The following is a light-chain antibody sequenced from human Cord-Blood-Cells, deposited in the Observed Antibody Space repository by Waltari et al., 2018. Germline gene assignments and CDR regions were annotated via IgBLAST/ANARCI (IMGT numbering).Light chain of an antibody. V-gene: IGLV2-11*01. CDR3: CSYAGSYTFV. CDR1: SSAVGGYNY. J-gene: IGLJ3*02. Sequence: QSALTQPRSVSGSPGQSVTISCTGTSSAVGGYNYVSWYQQHPGKAPKLMMYDVSKRPSGVPGRFSGSKSGNTASLTISGLQAEDEADYYCCSYAGSYTFVFGGGTKLTVL. CDR2: DVS.